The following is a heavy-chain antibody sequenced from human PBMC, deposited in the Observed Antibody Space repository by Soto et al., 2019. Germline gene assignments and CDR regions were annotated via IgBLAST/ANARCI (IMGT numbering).Heavy chain of an antibody. CDR3: ARLRPPAYDFWSGYYRGYFDY. CDR1: GVSISSSSYY. CDR2: IYYSGST. Sequence: PSETLSLTCTVSGVSISSSSYYWGWIRQPPGKGLEWIGSIYYSGSTYYNPSLKSRVTISVDTSKNQFSLKLSSVTAADAAVYYCARLRPPAYDFWSGYYRGYFDYWGQGTLVTVSS. V-gene: IGHV4-39*01. J-gene: IGHJ4*02. D-gene: IGHD3-3*01.